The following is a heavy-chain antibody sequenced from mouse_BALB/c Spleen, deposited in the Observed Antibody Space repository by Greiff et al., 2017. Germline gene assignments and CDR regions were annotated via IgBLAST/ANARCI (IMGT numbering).Heavy chain of an antibody. Sequence: EVQRVESGPELVKPGASVKMSCKASGYTFTSYVMHWVKQKPGQGLEWIGYINPYNDGTKYNEKFKGKATLTSDKSSSTAYMELSSLTSEDSAVYYCARSDYGYLYWYFDVWGAGTTVTVSS. CDR2: INPYNDGT. J-gene: IGHJ1*01. V-gene: IGHV1-14*01. CDR3: ARSDYGYLYWYFDV. CDR1: GYTFTSYV. D-gene: IGHD1-2*01.